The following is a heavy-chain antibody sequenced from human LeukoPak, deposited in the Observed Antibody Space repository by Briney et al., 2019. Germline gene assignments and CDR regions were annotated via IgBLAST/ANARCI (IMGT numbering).Heavy chain of an antibody. J-gene: IGHJ4*02. V-gene: IGHV4-34*01. D-gene: IGHD1-1*01. CDR2: IDHSGST. Sequence: SETLSLTCAVYGGSFSGYYWSWIRQPPGTGLEWIGEIDHSGSTNYNPSLKSRVTISVDTSKNQSSLKLSSVTAADTAVYYCARDGTPECYFDYWGQGTLVTVSS. CDR1: GGSFSGYY. CDR3: ARDGTPECYFDY.